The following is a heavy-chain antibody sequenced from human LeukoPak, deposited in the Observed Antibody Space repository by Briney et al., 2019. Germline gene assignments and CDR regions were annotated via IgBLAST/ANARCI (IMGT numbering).Heavy chain of an antibody. V-gene: IGHV4-59*01. Sequence: SETLSLTCTVSGGSISRYYWSWIRQPPGKGLEWIGYIYYSGSTNYDPSLKSRVTISVDTSKNQFSLKLSSVTAADTAVYYCAGYDSSGYGYFDYWGQGTLVTVSS. J-gene: IGHJ4*02. CDR3: AGYDSSGYGYFDY. CDR1: GGSISRYY. D-gene: IGHD3-22*01. CDR2: IYYSGST.